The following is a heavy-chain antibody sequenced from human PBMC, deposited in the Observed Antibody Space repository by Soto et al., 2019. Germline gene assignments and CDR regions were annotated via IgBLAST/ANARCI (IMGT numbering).Heavy chain of an antibody. CDR1: GFTFPDYT. Sequence: EVQLVESGGGLVQPGRSLRLSYAASGFTFPDYTMHWVRQAPGKGLEWVSGTSWNSGSIDYADSVKGRFIISRDDAKNCLYLQMNSLTAEDTAFYYCAKGLHYYQTSGYPHYWGQGTLVTVSS. CDR2: TSWNSGSI. D-gene: IGHD3-22*01. J-gene: IGHJ4*02. CDR3: AKGLHYYQTSGYPHY. V-gene: IGHV3-9*01.